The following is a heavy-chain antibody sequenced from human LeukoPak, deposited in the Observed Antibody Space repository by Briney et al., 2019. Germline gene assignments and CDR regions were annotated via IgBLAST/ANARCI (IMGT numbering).Heavy chain of an antibody. Sequence: SETLSLTCAVSGGSISSSNWWSWVRQPPGKGLEWIGEIYHSGSTNYNPSLKSRVTISVDTSKNQFPLKLSSVTAADTAVYYCASLRGYSYGYPTYWGQGTLVTVSS. CDR1: GGSISSSNW. CDR2: IYHSGST. D-gene: IGHD5-18*01. V-gene: IGHV4-4*02. J-gene: IGHJ4*02. CDR3: ASLRGYSYGYPTY.